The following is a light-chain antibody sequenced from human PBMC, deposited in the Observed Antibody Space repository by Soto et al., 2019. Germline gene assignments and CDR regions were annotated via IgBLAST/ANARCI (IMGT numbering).Light chain of an antibody. Sequence: QSVLTQPASVSGSPGQSITISCTGSSSDIGDYNYVSWYKQHPGKAPKLMIYDVSNRPSGVSNRFSGSKSGNTASLTISGLQAEDEADYYCSSYTSNNVVIFGGGTKLTVL. J-gene: IGLJ2*01. CDR1: SSDIGDYNY. CDR2: DVS. CDR3: SSYTSNNVVI. V-gene: IGLV2-14*03.